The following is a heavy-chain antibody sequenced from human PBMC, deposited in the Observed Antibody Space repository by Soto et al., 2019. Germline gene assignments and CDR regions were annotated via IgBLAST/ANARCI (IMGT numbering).Heavy chain of an antibody. V-gene: IGHV4-59*08. D-gene: IGHD3-3*01. CDR1: GGSISSYY. CDR3: ARHRYDFWSGYYFEY. CDR2: IYYSGST. Sequence: SETLSLTCTVSGGSISSYYWSWIRQPPGKGLEWIGYIYYSGSTNYNPSLKSRVTISVDTSKNQFSLKLSSGTAADTAVYYCARHRYDFWSGYYFEYWGQGTLVTVSS. J-gene: IGHJ4*02.